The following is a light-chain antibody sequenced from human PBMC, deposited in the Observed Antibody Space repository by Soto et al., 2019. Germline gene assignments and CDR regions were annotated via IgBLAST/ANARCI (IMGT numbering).Light chain of an antibody. CDR1: QSISSY. Sequence: DIQMTPSPSSLSASVGDRVTITCRASQSISSYLNWYQQKPGKAPKLLIYAASSLQSGFPSRFSGSGSGTGFSLTIRSLQPEDFATYYCQQSYSTSWTFGEGTKV. J-gene: IGKJ1*01. V-gene: IGKV1-39*01. CDR2: AAS. CDR3: QQSYSTSWT.